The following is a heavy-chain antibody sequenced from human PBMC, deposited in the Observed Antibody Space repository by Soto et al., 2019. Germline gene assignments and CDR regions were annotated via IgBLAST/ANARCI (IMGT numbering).Heavy chain of an antibody. V-gene: IGHV4-59*01. CDR1: GDSITNYY. CDR3: AKDTSGWRGWFDP. D-gene: IGHD6-19*01. CDR2: MSYSGST. Sequence: SETLSLTCTVSGDSITNYYWNWIRQPPGKRLEWIGYMSYSGSTYYNPSLKSRVTISIDTSKNQYSLKLSSVTAADTAVYYCAKDTSGWRGWFDPWGQGTLVIVS. J-gene: IGHJ5*02.